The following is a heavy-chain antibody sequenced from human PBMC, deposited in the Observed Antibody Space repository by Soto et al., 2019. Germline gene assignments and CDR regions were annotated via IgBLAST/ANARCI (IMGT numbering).Heavy chain of an antibody. CDR2: IIPIFGTA. D-gene: IGHD3-22*01. CDR3: ADSSGYYYPGGEYFQH. CDR1: GGTFSSYA. V-gene: IGHV1-69*01. J-gene: IGHJ1*01. Sequence: QVQLVQSGAEVKKPGSSVKVSCKASGGTFSSYAISWVRQAPGQGLEWMGGIIPIFGTANYAQKFQGRVTITADESTSTAYMELSSLRSEDTAAYYCADSSGYYYPGGEYFQHWGQGTLVTVSS.